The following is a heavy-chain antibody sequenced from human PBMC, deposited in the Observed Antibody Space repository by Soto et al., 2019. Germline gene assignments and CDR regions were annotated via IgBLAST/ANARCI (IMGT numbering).Heavy chain of an antibody. CDR3: VTDSNSRAVGVTLFDY. CDR1: GGSISSGGYY. V-gene: IGHV4-31*03. Sequence: PSETLSLTCTVSGGSISSGGYYWSWIRQHPGKGLEWIGYIYYSGSTYYNTSLKSRATISVDTPKNQFSLKLSSVNAADTAFYYCVTDSNSRAVGVTLFDYWGQGTLVTVSS. CDR2: IYYSGST. D-gene: IGHD1-26*01. J-gene: IGHJ4*02.